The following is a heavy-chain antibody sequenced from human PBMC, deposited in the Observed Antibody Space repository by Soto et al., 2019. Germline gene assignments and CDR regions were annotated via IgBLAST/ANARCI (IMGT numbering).Heavy chain of an antibody. Sequence: QVQLQESGPGLVKPSQTLSLTCTVSGGSISSGGYYWSWIRQHPGKGLECIGYIYYSGSTYYNPSLKSRVTISVDTSKNQFSLKLSSVTAADTAVYYCARWYYDFWSGTGFDYWGQGTLVTVSS. J-gene: IGHJ4*02. V-gene: IGHV4-31*03. CDR1: GGSISSGGYY. CDR3: ARWYYDFWSGTGFDY. CDR2: IYYSGST. D-gene: IGHD3-3*01.